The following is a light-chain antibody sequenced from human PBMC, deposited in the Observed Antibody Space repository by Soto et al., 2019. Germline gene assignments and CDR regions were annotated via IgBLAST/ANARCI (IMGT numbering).Light chain of an antibody. V-gene: IGKV1-9*01. CDR3: QQLNSYLYT. CDR2: AAS. J-gene: IGKJ2*01. Sequence: DIQLTKSPSFLSASVGDRVTITCRAGQGISSYLAWYQQKPGKAPKLLNYAASTLQSGVPSRFSGSGSGTEFTLTISSLQPEDFATYYCQQLNSYLYTFGQGTKLEIK. CDR1: QGISSY.